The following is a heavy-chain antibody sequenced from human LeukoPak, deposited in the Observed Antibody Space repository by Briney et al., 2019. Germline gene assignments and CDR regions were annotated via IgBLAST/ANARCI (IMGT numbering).Heavy chain of an antibody. CDR2: IKSKTDGGTT. CDR1: GFTFSSYA. J-gene: IGHJ4*02. D-gene: IGHD2-15*01. CDR3: TTDMVIVVVPAAIYCSGGSCYSANGDY. V-gene: IGHV3-15*01. Sequence: PGGSLRLSCAASGFTFSSYAMHWVRQAPGKGLEWVGRIKSKTDGGTTDYAAPVKGRFTISRDDSKNTLYLQMNSLKTEDTAVYYCTTDMVIVVVPAAIYCSGGSCYSANGDYWGQGTLVTVSS.